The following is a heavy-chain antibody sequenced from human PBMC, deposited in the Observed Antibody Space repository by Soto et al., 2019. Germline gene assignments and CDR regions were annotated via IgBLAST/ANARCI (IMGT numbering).Heavy chain of an antibody. Sequence: QRLSCAASGFTFSSYGMHWVRQAPGKGLEWVAVISYDGSNKYYADSVKGRFTISRDNSKNTLYLQMNSLRAEDTAVYYCAKDLGQDDFWSGYYRYYYYYGMDVWGQGTTVTVYS. V-gene: IGHV3-30*18. CDR3: AKDLGQDDFWSGYYRYYYYYGMDV. CDR2: ISYDGSNK. J-gene: IGHJ6*02. CDR1: GFTFSSYG. D-gene: IGHD3-3*01.